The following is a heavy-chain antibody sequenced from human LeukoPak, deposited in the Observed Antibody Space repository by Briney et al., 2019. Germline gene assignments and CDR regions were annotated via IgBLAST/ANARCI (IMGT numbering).Heavy chain of an antibody. CDR3: ARWSYVSGTWFLDY. J-gene: IGHJ4*02. V-gene: IGHV3-21*04. CDR2: ISSSSSYI. Sequence: GGSLRLSCAASGFTFSSYSMNWVRQAPGKGLEWVSSISSSSSYIYYADSVKGRFTISRDNAKNSLSLQLNTLRAGDTAVYYCARWSYVSGTWFLDYWGQGTLVTVSS. CDR1: GFTFSSYS. D-gene: IGHD3-10*01.